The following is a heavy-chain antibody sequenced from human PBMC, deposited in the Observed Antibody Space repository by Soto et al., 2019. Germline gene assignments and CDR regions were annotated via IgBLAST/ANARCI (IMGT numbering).Heavy chain of an antibody. D-gene: IGHD1-1*01. CDR3: VRDTALGTTSPGF. CDR2: TWYDGSNK. J-gene: IGHJ1*01. Sequence: GGSLRLSCAASGFTFNRHGMHWARQTPGKGLEWVAVTWYDGSNKYYSDSVKGRFTISRDNARNTLYLHMYSLRADDTAVYYCVRDTALGTTSPGFWGQGTLVTVSS. CDR1: GFTFNRHG. V-gene: IGHV3-33*01.